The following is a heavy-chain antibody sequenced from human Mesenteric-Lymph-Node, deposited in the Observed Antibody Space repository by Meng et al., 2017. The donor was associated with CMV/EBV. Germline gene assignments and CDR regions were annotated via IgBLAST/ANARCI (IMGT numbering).Heavy chain of an antibody. CDR1: GYTFASYG. V-gene: IGHV1-18*01. D-gene: IGHD2-2*02. CDR2: ISAYKRNT. Sequence: ASVKVSCKASGYTFASYGINWVRRAPGQGLEWLGWISAYKRNTKYAQKYQGRVTMTTDTATSTAYMELRSLRSDDTAVYYCARDRRVELGPIRDAFDIWGQGTMVTVSS. CDR3: ARDRRVELGPIRDAFDI. J-gene: IGHJ3*02.